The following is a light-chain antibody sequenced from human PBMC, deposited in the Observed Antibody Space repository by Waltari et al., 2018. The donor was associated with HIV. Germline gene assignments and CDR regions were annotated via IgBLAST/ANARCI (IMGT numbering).Light chain of an antibody. CDR2: EVS. V-gene: IGLV2-8*01. J-gene: IGLJ2*01. Sequence: QSAPTQPASVSGSPGQSVTISCTGTSSDVGGYNYVSWYQQHPGKAPKLMIYEVSKRPPGVPDRFSGSKSGNTASLTVSGLQAEDEADYYCSSYAGSNKVFGGGTKLTVL. CDR1: SSDVGGYNY. CDR3: SSYAGSNKV.